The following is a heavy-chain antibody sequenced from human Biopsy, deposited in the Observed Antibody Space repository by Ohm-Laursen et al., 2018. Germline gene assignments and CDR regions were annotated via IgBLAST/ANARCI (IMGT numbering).Heavy chain of an antibody. CDR3: ARGMRSSGWPYFDS. CDR1: GDSVSSGGFY. D-gene: IGHD6-19*01. J-gene: IGHJ4*02. V-gene: IGHV4-61*08. Sequence: SETLSLTCTVSGDSVSSGGFYWTWIRQPPGQGLEYIGYIYDRGSTANYNPSLESRVTMSVDMPKNQFSLKLSSVTAADTATYYCARGMRSSGWPYFDSWGQGTLVTVSS. CDR2: IYDRGSTA.